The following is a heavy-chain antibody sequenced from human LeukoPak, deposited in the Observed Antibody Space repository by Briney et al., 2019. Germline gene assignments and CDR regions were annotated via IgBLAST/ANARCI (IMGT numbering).Heavy chain of an antibody. D-gene: IGHD3-22*01. CDR2: ISFDGSNK. CDR1: GFTFSSYG. CDR3: ATYSSLNRREFQF. Sequence: GGSLRLSCAASGFTFSSYGMHWVRQAPGRGLEWVAVISFDGSNKDYVDSVKDRFTISRDNAKNSLYLQMNSLRAEDTAVYYCATYSSLNRREFQFWGQGTLLTVSS. J-gene: IGHJ1*01. V-gene: IGHV3-30-3*01.